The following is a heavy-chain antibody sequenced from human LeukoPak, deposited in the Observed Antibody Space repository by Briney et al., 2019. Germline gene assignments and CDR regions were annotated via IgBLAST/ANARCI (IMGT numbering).Heavy chain of an antibody. CDR1: GFTFTSSA. D-gene: IGHD3-22*01. Sequence: SVKVSCKASGFTFTSSAVQWVRQARGQRLEWIGWIVVGSGNTNYAQKSQERVTITRDMSTSTAYMELSSLRSEDTAVYYCAASPDYYDSSGYSYYFDYWGQGTLVTVSS. CDR2: IVVGSGNT. CDR3: AASPDYYDSSGYSYYFDY. J-gene: IGHJ4*02. V-gene: IGHV1-58*01.